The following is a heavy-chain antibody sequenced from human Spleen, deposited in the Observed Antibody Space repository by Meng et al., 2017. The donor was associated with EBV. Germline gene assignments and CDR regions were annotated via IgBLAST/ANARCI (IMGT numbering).Heavy chain of an antibody. V-gene: IGHV1-69*01. CDR1: GGTFRSDA. Sequence: VQWWASGAGLQKPGTSGLGAGGLSGGTFRSDAVSWVRQAPGQGLEWMGGLIPMSDAPHYAQKFQGRVTITADESTSTHYMHLSGLTSDDTAVYYCASESGRGFTPDYWGQGTLVTVSS. D-gene: IGHD3-10*01. J-gene: IGHJ4*02. CDR2: LIPMSDAP. CDR3: ASESGRGFTPDY.